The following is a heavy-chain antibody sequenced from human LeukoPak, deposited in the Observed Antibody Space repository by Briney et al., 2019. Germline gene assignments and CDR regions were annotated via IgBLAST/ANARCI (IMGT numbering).Heavy chain of an antibody. V-gene: IGHV3-23*01. D-gene: IGHD3-10*01. CDR2: ISGNGGNT. Sequence: PGGSLRLSCAASGFNFNNYAMSWVRQAPGKGLEWVSGISGNGGNTYYADSVKGQFTISRDNSKNTLYLQMNSLRAEYTAVYYCAKDPRSSGYFDYWGQGTLVTVSS. CDR1: GFNFNNYA. J-gene: IGHJ4*02. CDR3: AKDPRSSGYFDY.